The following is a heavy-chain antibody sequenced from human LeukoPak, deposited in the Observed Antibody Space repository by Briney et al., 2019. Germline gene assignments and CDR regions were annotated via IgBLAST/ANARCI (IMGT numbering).Heavy chain of an antibody. CDR3: ARASSSWYYFDY. CDR2: ISSSSSYI. D-gene: IGHD6-13*01. Sequence: GGSLRLSCAASGFTFSSYSVNWVRQAPGKGLEWVSFISSSSSYIYYADSVTGRFIISRDNAKNSLFLQMNSLRAEDTAVYYCARASSSWYYFDYWGQGTLVTVSS. J-gene: IGHJ4*02. CDR1: GFTFSSYS. V-gene: IGHV3-21*01.